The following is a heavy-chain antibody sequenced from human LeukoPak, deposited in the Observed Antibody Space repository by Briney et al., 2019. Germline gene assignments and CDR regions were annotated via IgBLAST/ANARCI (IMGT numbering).Heavy chain of an antibody. CDR1: GYTFTSYG. CDR2: ISAYNGNT. D-gene: IGHD2-2*03. CDR3: ARDGYCSSTSCPFDP. V-gene: IGHV1-18*01. J-gene: IGHJ5*02. Sequence: GASVKVSCKASGYTFTSYGISWVRQAPGQGLEWIGWISAYNGNTNYAQKLQGRVTMTTDTSTSTAYMELRSLRSDDTAVYYCARDGYCSSTSCPFDPWGQGTLVTVSS.